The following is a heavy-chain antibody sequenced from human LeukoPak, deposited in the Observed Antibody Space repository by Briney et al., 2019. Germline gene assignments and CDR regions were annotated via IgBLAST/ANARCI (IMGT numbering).Heavy chain of an antibody. J-gene: IGHJ4*02. V-gene: IGHV4-4*07. D-gene: IGHD6-13*01. CDR2: IYTSGST. CDR1: GGSISSYY. CDR3: ARGGSSWSPAGYFDY. Sequence: SETLSLTCTVSGGSISSYYWSWIRQPAGKGLEWIGRIYTSGSTNYNPSPKSRVTMSVDTSKNQFSLKLGSVTAADTAVYYCARGGSSWSPAGYFDYWGQGTLVTVSS.